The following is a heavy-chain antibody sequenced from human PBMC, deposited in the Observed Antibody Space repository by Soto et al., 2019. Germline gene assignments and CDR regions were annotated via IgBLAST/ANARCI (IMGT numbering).Heavy chain of an antibody. V-gene: IGHV1-69*06. CDR1: GGTFSSYA. CDR2: IIPIVTTP. J-gene: IGHJ6*02. D-gene: IGHD3-3*01. Sequence: QVRLVQSGAEVKKPGSSVKVSCEASGGTFSSYAVTWVRQAPGQGLEWMGGIIPIVTTPNYAQKFQGRLTISADKSTSTSYMELSSLRSEGTGVYYCARVGSNFRSRYHYYGVGVWGQGTRVSASS. CDR3: ARVGSNFRSRYHYYGVGV.